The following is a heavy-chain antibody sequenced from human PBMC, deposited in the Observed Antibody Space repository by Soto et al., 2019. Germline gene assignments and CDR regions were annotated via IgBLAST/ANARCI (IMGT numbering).Heavy chain of an antibody. CDR2: ISSSSSTI. J-gene: IGHJ4*02. Sequence: GGSLRLSCAASGFTFSSYSMNWVRQAPGKGLEWVSYISSSSSTIYYADSVKGRFTISRDNAKNSLYLQMNSLRDEDTAVYYCARVGDDSSGYYLLDYFDYWGQGTLVTVSS. CDR3: ARVGDDSSGYYLLDYFDY. CDR1: GFTFSSYS. V-gene: IGHV3-48*02. D-gene: IGHD3-22*01.